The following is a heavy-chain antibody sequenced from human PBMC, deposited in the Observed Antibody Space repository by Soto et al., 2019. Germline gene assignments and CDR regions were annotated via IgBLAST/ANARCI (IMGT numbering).Heavy chain of an antibody. J-gene: IGHJ4*02. CDR3: ARDHHRYSGYDSGDY. Sequence: QVQLVESGGGLVKPGGSLRLSCAASGFTFSDYYMSWIRQAPGKGLEWVSYISSSSSYTNYADSVKGRFTISRDNAKNSLYLQMNSLRAEDTAVYYCARDHHRYSGYDSGDYWGQGTLVTVSS. CDR1: GFTFSDYY. V-gene: IGHV3-11*05. CDR2: ISSSSSYT. D-gene: IGHD5-12*01.